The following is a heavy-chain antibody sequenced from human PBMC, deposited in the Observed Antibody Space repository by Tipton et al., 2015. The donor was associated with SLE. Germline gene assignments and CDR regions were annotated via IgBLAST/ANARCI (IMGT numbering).Heavy chain of an antibody. V-gene: IGHV1-69*06. Sequence: QEQLVQSGAEVKKPGSSVKVSCKASGGTFSSYAISWVRQAPGQGLEWMGGVIPIFGTANYAQKFQGRVTITADKSTSSAYMELSSLRSEDTAVYYCLGLGPGGSRWFDPWGQGTLVTVSS. CDR3: LGLGPGGSRWFDP. CDR1: GGTFSSYA. D-gene: IGHD7-27*01. J-gene: IGHJ5*02. CDR2: VIPIFGTA.